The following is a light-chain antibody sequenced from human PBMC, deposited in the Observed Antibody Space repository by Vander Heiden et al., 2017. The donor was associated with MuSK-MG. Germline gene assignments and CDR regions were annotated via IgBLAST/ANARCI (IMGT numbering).Light chain of an antibody. CDR1: PGAVTSGHY. V-gene: IGLV7-46*01. CDR2: DTY. Sequence: QAVVTQEPSLTVSPGGTATLTCGSSPGAVTSGHYPYWFQQKTGQAPRTLIYDTYIKHPWTPARFSGSLLGGKAALTVSGAQPADEAEYYCFLFYGGVVVFGGGTKLTVL. J-gene: IGLJ2*01. CDR3: FLFYGGVVV.